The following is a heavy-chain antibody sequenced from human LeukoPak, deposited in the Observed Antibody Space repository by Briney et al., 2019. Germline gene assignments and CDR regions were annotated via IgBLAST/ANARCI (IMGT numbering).Heavy chain of an antibody. J-gene: IGHJ4*02. CDR3: ARDGAGAITP. Sequence: PSQALSLTCTVSGGSISSGGYYWSWIRQHPGKGLEWIGYIYYSGSTYYNPSLKSRVTISVDTSKNQFSLKLSSVTAADTAVYYCARDGAGAITPWGQGTLVTVSS. CDR2: IYYSGST. D-gene: IGHD1-26*01. V-gene: IGHV4-31*03. CDR1: GGSISSGGYY.